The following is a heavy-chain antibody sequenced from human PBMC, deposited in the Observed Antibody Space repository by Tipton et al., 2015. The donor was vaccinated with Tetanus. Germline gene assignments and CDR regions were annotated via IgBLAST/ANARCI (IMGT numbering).Heavy chain of an antibody. CDR2: INPDGRRT. CDR3: ARAWGSGVGASLF. Sequence: SLRLSCAASGFTSESHDIHWVRQTPGKGLLWISRINPDGRRTNYADSVKGRFTISRDHARNTVYLQMNSLRAEDTAVYYCARAWGSGVGASLFWGQGTPVTVSS. V-gene: IGHV3-74*01. J-gene: IGHJ1*01. CDR1: GFTSESHD. D-gene: IGHD1-26*01.